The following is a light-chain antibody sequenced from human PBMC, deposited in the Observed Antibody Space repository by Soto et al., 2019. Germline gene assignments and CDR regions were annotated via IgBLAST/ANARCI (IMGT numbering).Light chain of an antibody. CDR2: DVS. V-gene: IGLV2-14*01. CDR1: SSDVGGYNY. CDR3: SSYTSSSLYV. J-gene: IGLJ1*01. Sequence: SALTQPASVSGSPGQSITLSCTGTSSDVGGYNYVSWYQQHPGKAPKLMIYDVSNRPSGVSNRFSGSKSGNTASLTISGLQAEYEADYYCSSYTSSSLYVFGTGTKLTVL.